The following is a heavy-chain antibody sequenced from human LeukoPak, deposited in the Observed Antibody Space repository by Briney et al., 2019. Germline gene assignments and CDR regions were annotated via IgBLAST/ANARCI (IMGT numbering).Heavy chain of an antibody. CDR3: AKEDVVVITIRYFQH. Sequence: GRSLRLSCAASGFTFSSYGMHWVRQAPGKGLEWVAVISYDGSNKYYADSVKGRFTISRDNSKNTLYLQMNSLRTEDTAIYYCAKEDVVVITIRYFQHWGQGTLVAVSS. J-gene: IGHJ1*01. CDR1: GFTFSSYG. D-gene: IGHD3-22*01. V-gene: IGHV3-30*18. CDR2: ISYDGSNK.